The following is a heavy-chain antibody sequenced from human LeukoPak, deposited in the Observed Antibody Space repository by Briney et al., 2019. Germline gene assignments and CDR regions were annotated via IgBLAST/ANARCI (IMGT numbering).Heavy chain of an antibody. V-gene: IGHV4-4*07. Sequence: SETLSLTCTVSGGSISSYYWSWILQPAGKGLEWIGRIYTSGSTNYNPSLKSRVTISVDTSNNQFSLKLSSVTAADTAVYYCARGGSDHGEYFQHWGQGTLVTVSS. CDR1: GGSISSYY. D-gene: IGHD2-21*02. CDR3: ARGGSDHGEYFQH. J-gene: IGHJ1*01. CDR2: IYTSGST.